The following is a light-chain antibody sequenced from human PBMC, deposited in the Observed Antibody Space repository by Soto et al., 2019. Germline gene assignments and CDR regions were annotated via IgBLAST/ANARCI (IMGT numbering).Light chain of an antibody. CDR3: QQYDTYPLT. V-gene: IGKV1D-16*01. Sequence: DIQMTQSPSSLSASVGDRDTITCRASQGISGWLAWYQQKPEKAPKSLVYAASSLHSGVPSRFSGSGSGTDFTLTISNLQPEDSATYYCQQYDTYPLTFGGGTKVEIK. CDR2: AAS. J-gene: IGKJ4*01. CDR1: QGISGW.